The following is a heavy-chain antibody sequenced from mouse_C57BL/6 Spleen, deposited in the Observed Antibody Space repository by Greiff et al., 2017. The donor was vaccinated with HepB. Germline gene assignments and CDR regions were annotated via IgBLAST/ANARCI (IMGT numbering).Heavy chain of an antibody. J-gene: IGHJ3*01. Sequence: EVQLQQSGAELVRPGASVKLSCTASGFNIKDDYMHWVKQRPEQGLEWIGWIDPENGDTEYASKFQGKATITADTSSNTAYLQLSSLTSEDTAVYYCTTIHYDYKFAYWGQGTLVTVSA. D-gene: IGHD2-4*01. CDR2: IDPENGDT. CDR3: TTIHYDYKFAY. V-gene: IGHV14-4*01. CDR1: GFNIKDDY.